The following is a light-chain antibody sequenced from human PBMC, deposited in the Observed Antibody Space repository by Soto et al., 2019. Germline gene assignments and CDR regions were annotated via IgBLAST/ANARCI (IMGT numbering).Light chain of an antibody. V-gene: IGLV2-14*01. CDR2: EVS. CDR1: SSDVGGYNS. J-gene: IGLJ1*01. CDR3: NSYRHSTTLV. Sequence: QSALTQPASVSGSPGQSITISCTGTSSDVGGYNSVSWFQQHPSKAPKRIIYEVSHRPSGVSIRFSGSKSGNTASLTISGLQAEDEADYYCNSYRHSTTLVFGTGTKLTVL.